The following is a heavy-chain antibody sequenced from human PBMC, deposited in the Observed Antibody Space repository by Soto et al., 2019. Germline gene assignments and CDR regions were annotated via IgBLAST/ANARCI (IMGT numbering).Heavy chain of an antibody. CDR2: ISGSGGST. CDR3: AKDGVNYVPPFPLDY. CDR1: GFTFSSYA. J-gene: IGHJ4*02. V-gene: IGHV3-23*01. D-gene: IGHD1-7*01. Sequence: EVQLLESGGGLVQPGGSLRLSCAASGFTFSSYAMSWVRQAPGKGLEWVSAISGSGGSTYYADSVKGRFTISRDNSKNTRHLQMKSLRAEDTAVYYCAKDGVNYVPPFPLDYWGQGTLVTVSS.